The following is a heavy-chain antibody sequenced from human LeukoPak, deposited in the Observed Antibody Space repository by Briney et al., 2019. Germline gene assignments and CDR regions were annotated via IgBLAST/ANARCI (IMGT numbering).Heavy chain of an antibody. J-gene: IGHJ3*02. V-gene: IGHV3-23*01. Sequence: GGSLRLSCAASGFTFNNYAMSWVRQAPGKGLEWVSTISGSGGYTYYADSVKGRFTISRDNSKNTLDLQMSSLKTEDTAVYYCTTNDAFDICGQGTMVTVSS. CDR2: ISGSGGYT. D-gene: IGHD1-14*01. CDR3: TTNDAFDI. CDR1: GFTFNNYA.